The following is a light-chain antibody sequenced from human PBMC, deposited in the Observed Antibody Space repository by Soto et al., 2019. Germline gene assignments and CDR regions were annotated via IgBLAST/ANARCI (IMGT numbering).Light chain of an antibody. CDR3: QEYNSVQFT. CDR2: GAS. CDR1: QGISNY. Sequence: DIQMTQSPSSLSASVGDRVTITCRASQGISNYLAWYQQKPGKVPKLLMYGASTLQSGVPSRFSGSGSVTDFTLTISSLQPEDVATYYCQEYNSVQFTFGPGTKVDIK. J-gene: IGKJ3*01. V-gene: IGKV1-27*01.